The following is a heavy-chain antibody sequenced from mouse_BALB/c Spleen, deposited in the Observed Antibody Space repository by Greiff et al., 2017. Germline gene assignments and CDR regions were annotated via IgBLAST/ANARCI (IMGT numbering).Heavy chain of an antibody. CDR3: ARRSTMITTRGVGAMDY. CDR2: IWSGGST. D-gene: IGHD2-4*01. CDR1: GFSLTSYG. Sequence: QVQLKESGPGLVQPSQSLSITCTVSGFSLTSYGVHWVRQSPGKGLEWLGVIWSGGSTDYNAAFISRLSISKDNSKSQVFFKMNSLQANDTAIYYCARRSTMITTRGVGAMDYWGQGTSVTVSS. J-gene: IGHJ4*01. V-gene: IGHV2-2*02.